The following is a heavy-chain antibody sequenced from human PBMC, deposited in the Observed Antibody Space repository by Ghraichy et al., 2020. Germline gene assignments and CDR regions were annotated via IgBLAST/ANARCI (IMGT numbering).Heavy chain of an antibody. CDR2: IIPIFGTA. CDR1: GGTFSSYA. Sequence: SVKVSCKASGGTFSSYAISWVRQAPGQGLEWMGGIIPIFGTANYAQKFQGRVTITADESTSTAYMELSSLRSEDTAVYYCARGPLIAAAGPPFQHWGQGTLVTVSS. J-gene: IGHJ1*01. CDR3: ARGPLIAAAGPPFQH. D-gene: IGHD6-13*01. V-gene: IGHV1-69*13.